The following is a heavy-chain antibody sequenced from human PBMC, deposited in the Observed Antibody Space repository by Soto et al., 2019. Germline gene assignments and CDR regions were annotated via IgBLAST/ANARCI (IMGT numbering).Heavy chain of an antibody. CDR3: ARAWTYCGGDCSNYYYYGMDV. CDR1: GFTFSSYS. Sequence: PGGSLRLSCAASGFTFSSYSMNWVRQAPGKGLEWVSSISSSSSYIYYADSVKGRFTISRDNAKNSLYLQMNSLRAEDTAVYYCARAWTYCGGDCSNYYYYGMDVWGQGTTVTVSS. D-gene: IGHD2-21*02. V-gene: IGHV3-21*01. J-gene: IGHJ6*02. CDR2: ISSSSSYI.